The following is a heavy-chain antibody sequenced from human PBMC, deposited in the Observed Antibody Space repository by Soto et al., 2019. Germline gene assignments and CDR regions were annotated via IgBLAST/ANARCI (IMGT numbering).Heavy chain of an antibody. Sequence: GASVKVSCKASGGTFSSYAISWVRQAPGQGLEWMGWIIPIFGTANYAQKFQGRVTITADESTSTAYMELSSLRSEDTAVYYCAREKDYGDYYYFDYWGQGTLVTVSS. D-gene: IGHD4-17*01. V-gene: IGHV1-69*13. CDR2: IIPIFGTA. CDR1: GGTFSSYA. J-gene: IGHJ4*02. CDR3: AREKDYGDYYYFDY.